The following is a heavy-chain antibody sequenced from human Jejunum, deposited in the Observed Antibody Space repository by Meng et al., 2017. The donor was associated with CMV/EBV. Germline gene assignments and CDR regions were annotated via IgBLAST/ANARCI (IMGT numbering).Heavy chain of an antibody. CDR2: IFSDDNT. CDR3: VHKNTPS. CDR1: GLPCTTSEVG. Sequence: TLNPTRTSSGLPCTTSEVGRAALRQPPGEALEWLAIIFSDDNTHYSPSLKSRLTITKDTPKTQVALTLATMDPVDTATYYCVHKNTPSWGQGTLVTVSS. V-gene: IGHV2-5*02. J-gene: IGHJ5*02.